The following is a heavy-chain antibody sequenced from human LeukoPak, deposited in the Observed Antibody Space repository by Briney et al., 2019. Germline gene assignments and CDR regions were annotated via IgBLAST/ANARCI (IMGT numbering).Heavy chain of an antibody. D-gene: IGHD5-12*01. CDR3: ARDLGHTGYDLYDY. Sequence: GGSLRFSCAVSGINFRGYWMAWVRQAPGKGLEWVANMKQDGSEKYYVDSVKGRFTISRDNAKNSLYLEMNSLRVEDRAVYYCARDLGHTGYDLYDYWGQGTLVTVSS. J-gene: IGHJ4*02. CDR1: GINFRGYW. CDR2: MKQDGSEK. V-gene: IGHV3-7*01.